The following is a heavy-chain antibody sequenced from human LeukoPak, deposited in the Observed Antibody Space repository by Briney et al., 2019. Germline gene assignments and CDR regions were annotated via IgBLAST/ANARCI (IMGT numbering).Heavy chain of an antibody. CDR3: ARDGSFWRGYLYYFDY. Sequence: GGCLRLSCAASGFTFSSYGMHWVRPAPGKGLERVAIIWYDGSNKYYADSVKGRFTISRDNSKNTLYRQVNSLRAEDTAVYYCARDGSFWRGYLYYFDYWGQGTLVTVSS. V-gene: IGHV3-33*01. J-gene: IGHJ4*02. CDR1: GFTFSSYG. CDR2: IWYDGSNK. D-gene: IGHD3-3*01.